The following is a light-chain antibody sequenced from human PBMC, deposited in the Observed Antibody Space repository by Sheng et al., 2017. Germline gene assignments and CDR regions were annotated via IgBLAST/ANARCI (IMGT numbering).Light chain of an antibody. CDR1: RSNIGNNV. J-gene: IGLJ2*01. V-gene: IGLV1-51*02. CDR2: END. CDR3: VTWDIILSAVI. Sequence: QSVLTQPPSVSAAPGQKVTISCSGSRSNIGNNVVNWYQQFPGTAPKLLIYENDKRPSGIPDRFSGSKSGTSATLVITGLQTGDEADYYCVTWDIILSAVIFGGGTKLTVL.